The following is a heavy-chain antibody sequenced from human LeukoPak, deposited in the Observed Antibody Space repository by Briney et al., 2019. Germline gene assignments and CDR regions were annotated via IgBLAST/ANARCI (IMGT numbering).Heavy chain of an antibody. CDR3: ARGLRRWLHNSQGYFDY. J-gene: IGHJ4*02. Sequence: GGSLRLSCTASGFTFSTYWMSWVRQAPGKGPEWVSNTREDGSEKYYVDSVKGRFTISRDNAKNSLYLQMNSLRAEDTAVYYCARGLRRWLHNSQGYFDYWGQGTLVTVSS. D-gene: IGHD5-24*01. V-gene: IGHV3-7*01. CDR2: TREDGSEK. CDR1: GFTFSTYW.